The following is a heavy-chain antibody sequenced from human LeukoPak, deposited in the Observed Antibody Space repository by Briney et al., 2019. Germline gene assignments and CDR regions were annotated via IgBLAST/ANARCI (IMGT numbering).Heavy chain of an antibody. D-gene: IGHD6-19*01. CDR2: ISYDENYR. CDR3: AREGSSGWIEVYYYYYGMDV. V-gene: IGHV3-30*03. Sequence: GKSLRLSCAASGFTFDAYGIHWVRQAPGKGLEWVAGISYDENYRNYAESVKGRFTISRDNSKNTLYLQMNSLGAEDTAVYYCAREGSSGWIEVYYYYYGMDVWGQGTTVTVSS. J-gene: IGHJ6*02. CDR1: GFTFDAYG.